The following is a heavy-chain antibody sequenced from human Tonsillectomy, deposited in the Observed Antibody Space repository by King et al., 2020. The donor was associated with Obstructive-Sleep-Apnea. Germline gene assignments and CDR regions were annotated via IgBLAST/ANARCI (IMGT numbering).Heavy chain of an antibody. CDR2: ISWNSGSI. V-gene: IGHV3-9*01. J-gene: IGHJ4*02. Sequence: VQLVESGGGLVQTGRSLRLSCAASGFTFDDYGMHWVRQAPGKGLEWFSGISWNSGSIGYADSVKGRFTISRDNAKKSLYLQMNSLRAEDTALYYCAKSYSSGWYVPFDYWGQGTLVTVSS. CDR1: GFTFDDYG. CDR3: AKSYSSGWYVPFDY. D-gene: IGHD6-19*01.